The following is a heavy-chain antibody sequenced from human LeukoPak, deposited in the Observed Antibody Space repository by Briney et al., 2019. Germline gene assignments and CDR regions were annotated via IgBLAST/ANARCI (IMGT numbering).Heavy chain of an antibody. CDR1: GVSISSYY. CDR2: THYRGNT. CDR3: ARKTGTYYVDY. D-gene: IGHD7-27*01. V-gene: IGHV4-59*01. Sequence: PSETLSLTCTVSGVSISSYYWSWIPQPPGKGLEWIGYTHYRGNTNYNPSLKSRVTISLDTSKNQFSLKLSSVTAADTAMYYCARKTGTYYVDYWGQGTLVTVSS. J-gene: IGHJ4*02.